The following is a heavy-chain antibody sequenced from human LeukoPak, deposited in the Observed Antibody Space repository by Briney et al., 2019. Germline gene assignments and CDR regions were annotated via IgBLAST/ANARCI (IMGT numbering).Heavy chain of an antibody. CDR1: GDSIRRYH. CDR2: FYYSGST. CDR3: ARDPATVVTGGAFDI. V-gene: IGHV4-59*01. D-gene: IGHD4-23*01. Sequence: SETLSLTCTVSGDSIRRYHWSWIRQPPGKGLEWIGYFYYSGSTNYNPSLKSRVTISVDTSKSQFSLKLSSVTAADTAVYYCARDPATVVTGGAFDIWGQGTMVTVSS. J-gene: IGHJ3*02.